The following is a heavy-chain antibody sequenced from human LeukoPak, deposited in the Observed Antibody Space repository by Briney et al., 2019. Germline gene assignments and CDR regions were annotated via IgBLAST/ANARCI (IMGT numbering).Heavy chain of an antibody. CDR3: ARALVYYDSSGFVYYYYGMDV. J-gene: IGHJ6*02. CDR2: INTNTGNP. V-gene: IGHV7-4-1*02. Sequence: ASGKAACKASGYTFTSYAMNWVRQAPGHGLEWMGWINTNTGNPTYAQGFTGRFVFSLDTSVSTAYLQISSLKAEDTAVYYCARALVYYDSSGFVYYYYGMDVWGQGTTVTVSS. D-gene: IGHD3-22*01. CDR1: GYTFTSYA.